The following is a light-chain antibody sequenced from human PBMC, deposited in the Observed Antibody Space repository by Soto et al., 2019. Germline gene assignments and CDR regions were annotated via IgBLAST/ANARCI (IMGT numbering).Light chain of an antibody. J-gene: IGKJ1*01. CDR3: QQSINYPWT. CDR1: QSIGTW. V-gene: IGKV1-5*03. CDR2: KAS. Sequence: DIQMTQSPSTLSASVGDRVTITCRASQSIGTWLAWYQQKPGKAPNLLIYKASSLESGVPPRFSGSGSGTEFTVTISNLQAEDFATYYCQQSINYPWTFGQGTKVDIK.